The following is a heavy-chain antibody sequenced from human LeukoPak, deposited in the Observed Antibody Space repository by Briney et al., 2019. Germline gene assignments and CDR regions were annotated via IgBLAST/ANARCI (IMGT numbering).Heavy chain of an antibody. CDR2: IYYSGNT. CDR3: ARIAVVIRDRDVIAESFQE. CDR1: GGSIRSKVHY. J-gene: IGHJ1*01. Sequence: SETLSLTCSVSGGSIRSKVHYWGWVRQPPGKGLEWIGTIYYSGNTYYNPSLESRLTLSVDTSNNQFSLRLTSVTAADTAVYYCARIAVVIRDRDVIAESFQEWGQGTPVVVSS. D-gene: IGHD3-3*01. V-gene: IGHV4-39*01.